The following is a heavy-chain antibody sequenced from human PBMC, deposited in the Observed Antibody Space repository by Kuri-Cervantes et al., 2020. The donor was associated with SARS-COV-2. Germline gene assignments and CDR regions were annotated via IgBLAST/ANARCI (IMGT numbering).Heavy chain of an antibody. V-gene: IGHV4-4*07. J-gene: IGHJ6*03. CDR3: PSAYGFLWYIYYIDV. CDR2: IYTSGSN. CDR1: GGSISSYY. D-gene: IGHD1-1*01. Sequence: SESLSLTCPVSGGSISSYYWSWVRQPAGKGLEWIGRIYTSGSNNYNPSLKSRVTMSVDRTSKQFSLHLSSVTATDTAVYYCPSAYGFLWYIYYIDVWGRGTAVTVSS.